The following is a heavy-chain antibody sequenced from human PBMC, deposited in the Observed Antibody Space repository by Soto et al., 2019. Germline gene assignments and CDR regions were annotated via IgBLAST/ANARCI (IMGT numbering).Heavy chain of an antibody. CDR1: GGSISSSNW. D-gene: IGHD3-16*01. Sequence: QVQLQESGPGLVKPSGTLSLTCAVSGGSISSSNWWSWVRQPPGKGLEWIGEIYHSGSTNYNPSLKSRVTISGDQSKNQFSLKVSSVTAADTAVYYSARVGGVVASSLGIDPWGQGTLVTVSS. CDR2: IYHSGST. J-gene: IGHJ5*02. CDR3: ARVGGVVASSLGIDP. V-gene: IGHV4-4*02.